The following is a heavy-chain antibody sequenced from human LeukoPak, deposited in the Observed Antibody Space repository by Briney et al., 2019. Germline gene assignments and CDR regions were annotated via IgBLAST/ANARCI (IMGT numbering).Heavy chain of an antibody. J-gene: IGHJ4*02. CDR1: GFTVSSYW. Sequence: GGSLRLSCAASGFTVSSYWMHWAREAPGKGLVWVSRMSTGRSTSYADSVKGRFTIARDDAKNTLYLQMNSLRDGDTAVYYCARYGMGSDTNWGQGTQVTVSS. CDR2: MSTGRST. CDR3: ARYGMGSDTN. V-gene: IGHV3-74*01. D-gene: IGHD3-10*01.